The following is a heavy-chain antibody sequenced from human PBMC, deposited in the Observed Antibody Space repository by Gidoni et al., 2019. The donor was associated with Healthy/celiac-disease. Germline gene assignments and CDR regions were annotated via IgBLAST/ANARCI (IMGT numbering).Heavy chain of an antibody. V-gene: IGHV3-11*01. CDR1: GFTFRDYY. Sequence: VQLVESGGGLFKPGGSLRLSCAASGFTFRDYYRSWIRQAPGKGLEWVSYISSSGSTIYYADSVKGRFTISRDNAKNSLYLQMNSLRAEDTAVYYCARDLRIGSGWDNFDYWGQGTLVTVSS. D-gene: IGHD6-19*01. CDR2: ISSSGSTI. J-gene: IGHJ4*02. CDR3: ARDLRIGSGWDNFDY.